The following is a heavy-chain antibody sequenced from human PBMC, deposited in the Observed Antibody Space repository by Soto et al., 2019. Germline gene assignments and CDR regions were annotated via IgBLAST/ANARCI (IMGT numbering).Heavy chain of an antibody. V-gene: IGHV4-34*01. CDR1: GGSFSGYY. Sequence: SETLSLTCAVYGGSFSGYYWSWIRQPPGKGLEWIGEINHSGSTNYNPSLKSRVTIPVDTSKNQFSLKLSSVTAADTAVYYCARVVVPARGYSYYYYMDVWGKGTTVTVSS. CDR3: ARVVVPARGYSYYYYMDV. J-gene: IGHJ6*03. CDR2: INHSGST. D-gene: IGHD2-2*01.